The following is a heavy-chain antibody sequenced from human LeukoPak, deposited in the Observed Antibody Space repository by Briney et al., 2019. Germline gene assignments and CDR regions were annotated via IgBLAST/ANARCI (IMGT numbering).Heavy chain of an antibody. CDR3: ARAYLNDYSNYFDY. J-gene: IGHJ4*02. V-gene: IGHV1-18*01. CDR1: GYTFTSYG. CDR2: ISAYNGNT. Sequence: GASVKVSCKASGYTFTSYGMSWVRQAPGQGLEWMGWISAYNGNTNYAQKLQGRVTMTTDTSTSTAYMELRSMRSDDTAVYYCARAYLNDYSNYFDYWGQGTLVTVSS. D-gene: IGHD4-11*01.